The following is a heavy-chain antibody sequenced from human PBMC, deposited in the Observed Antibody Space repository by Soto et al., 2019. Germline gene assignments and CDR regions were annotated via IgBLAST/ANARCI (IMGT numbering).Heavy chain of an antibody. J-gene: IGHJ4*02. CDR3: ASNSYGYTVYDY. CDR2: IFYSGST. CDR1: GDSISSSNYF. Sequence: PSETLSLTCTVSGDSISSSNYFWGWIRQPPGKGLEWIGTIFYSGSTYYNPSLKSRVTISVDTSKNQFSLKLSSVTAADTAVYYCASNSYGYTVYDYWGQGTLVTVSS. V-gene: IGHV4-39*07. D-gene: IGHD5-18*01.